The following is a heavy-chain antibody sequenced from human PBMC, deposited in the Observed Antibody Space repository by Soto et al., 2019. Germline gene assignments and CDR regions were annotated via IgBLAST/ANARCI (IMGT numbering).Heavy chain of an antibody. CDR1: GFTVSRNY. J-gene: IGHJ4*02. CDR2: IYSGGNT. D-gene: IGHD6-19*01. CDR3: ARTYGSGLALDY. Sequence: EVELVESGGGLIQPGGSLRLSCAASGFTVSRNYMSWVRQAPGTGLEWVSVIYSGGNTYYADSVKGRFTISRDDSKKTVYLQMNSLRAEDTAVYYCARTYGSGLALDYWGQGTLVTVSS. V-gene: IGHV3-53*01.